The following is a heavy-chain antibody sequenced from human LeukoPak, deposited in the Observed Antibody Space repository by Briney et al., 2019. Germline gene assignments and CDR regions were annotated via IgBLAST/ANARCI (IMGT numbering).Heavy chain of an antibody. CDR2: IIPIFGTA. J-gene: IGHJ4*02. CDR1: GGTFSSYA. CDR3: ATLRGYSSGSSY. V-gene: IGHV1-69*13. Sequence: ASVKVSCKASGGTFSSYANSWVRQAPGQGLEWMGGIIPIFGTANYAQKFQGRVTITADESTSTAYMELSSLRSEDTAVYYCATLRGYSSGSSYWGQGTLVTVSS. D-gene: IGHD6-19*01.